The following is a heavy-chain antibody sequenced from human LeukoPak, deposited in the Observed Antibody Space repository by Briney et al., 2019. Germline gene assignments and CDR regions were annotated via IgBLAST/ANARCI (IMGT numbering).Heavy chain of an antibody. D-gene: IGHD3-10*01. Sequence: SETLSLTCSVSGHSISSGYYWGWIRQPPGKGLEWIGSIYHSGSTYYNPSLKSRVTISVDTSKNQFSLKLSSVTAADTAVYYCASDLGFGEFYDYWGQGTLVTVSS. J-gene: IGHJ4*02. V-gene: IGHV4-38-2*02. CDR2: IYHSGST. CDR3: ASDLGFGEFYDY. CDR1: GHSISSGYY.